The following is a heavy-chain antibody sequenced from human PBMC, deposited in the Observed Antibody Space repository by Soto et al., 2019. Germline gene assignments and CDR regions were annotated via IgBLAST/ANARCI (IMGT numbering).Heavy chain of an antibody. D-gene: IGHD3-10*01. V-gene: IGHV4-30-4*01. Sequence: QVQLKESGPGLVKPSETLSLTCNVSGGPIKTGDYYWNWIRQPPGKGLEWIGYVFYSGATNYSTSLKSRAAISMDTSKNQFSLSLTSVTAADTAVYYCARAGFSYGHLLFWGQGNRVTVST. CDR1: GGPIKTGDYY. CDR2: VFYSGAT. J-gene: IGHJ4*02. CDR3: ARAGFSYGHLLF.